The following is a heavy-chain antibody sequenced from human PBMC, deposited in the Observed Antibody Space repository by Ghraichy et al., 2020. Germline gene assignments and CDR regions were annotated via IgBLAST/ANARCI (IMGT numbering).Heavy chain of an antibody. D-gene: IGHD1-20*01. CDR2: ISSSSSYI. V-gene: IGHV3-21*01. Sequence: LSLTCAASGFTFSIYTINWVRQAPGKGLEWVSSISSSSSYIFYADSVRGRFTISRDDAKNSLYLQMNSLRAEDTAVYFCARDNFRMDVWGQGTTVTVSS. J-gene: IGHJ6*02. CDR1: GFTFSIYT. CDR3: ARDNFRMDV.